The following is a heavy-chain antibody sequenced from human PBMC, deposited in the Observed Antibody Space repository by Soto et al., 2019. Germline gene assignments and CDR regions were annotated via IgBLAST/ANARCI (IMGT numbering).Heavy chain of an antibody. CDR2: ISYDGSNK. D-gene: IGHD1-1*01. CDR3: AKDSNNWNDVLYYYYYMDV. Sequence: PGGSLRLSFAACGFTFSSYGMHWVRQAPGKGLEWVAVISYDGSNKYYADSVKGRFTISRDNSKNTLYLQMNSLRAEDTAVYYCAKDSNNWNDVLYYYYYMDVWGKGTTVTVSS. CDR1: GFTFSSYG. V-gene: IGHV3-30*18. J-gene: IGHJ6*03.